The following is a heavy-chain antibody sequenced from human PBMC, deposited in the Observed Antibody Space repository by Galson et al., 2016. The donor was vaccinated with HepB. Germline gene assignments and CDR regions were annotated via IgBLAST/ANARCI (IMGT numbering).Heavy chain of an antibody. J-gene: IGHJ2*01. D-gene: IGHD2-2*01. CDR3: ARRPFRNCGSTSCYFDL. CDR1: GDSINNNNYY. V-gene: IGHV4-39*01. CDR2: IWSSGAT. Sequence: SETLSLTCTVSGDSINNNNYYWGWIRQPPGKGLEWIGTIWSSGATFYRSSLRRRVTISLDTSKNQFSLNLTSVTAPDTAVYFCARRPFRNCGSTSCYFDLWGRGTLVTVSS.